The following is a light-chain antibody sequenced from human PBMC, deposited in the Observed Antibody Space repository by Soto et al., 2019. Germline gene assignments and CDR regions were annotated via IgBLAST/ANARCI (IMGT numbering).Light chain of an antibody. V-gene: IGLV2-8*01. Sequence: QSALTQPPSASGSPGQSVTISCTGTSSDVGGCKFVSWYQQYPGKAPRLIIYEVYKRPSGVPDRFSGSKSGNTASLTVSGLQAEDEADYYCRSCAGSNNPYVFGTGTKVTVL. CDR3: RSCAGSNNPYV. CDR1: SSDVGGCKF. J-gene: IGLJ1*01. CDR2: EVY.